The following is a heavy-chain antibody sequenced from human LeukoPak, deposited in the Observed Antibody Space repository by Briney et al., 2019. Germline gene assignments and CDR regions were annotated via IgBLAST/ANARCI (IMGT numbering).Heavy chain of an antibody. Sequence: GGSLRLSCAASGFTLSTYWMEWVRQAPGKGLVWVSRIHSDGRTTSYADSVKGRFTISRDNAKNTLYLQMDSLRAEDTAVYYCATWGYCDSGACDPGWGQGALVTVSS. CDR2: IHSDGRTT. D-gene: IGHD2-8*01. CDR3: ATWGYCDSGACDPG. V-gene: IGHV3-74*01. J-gene: IGHJ4*02. CDR1: GFTLSTYW.